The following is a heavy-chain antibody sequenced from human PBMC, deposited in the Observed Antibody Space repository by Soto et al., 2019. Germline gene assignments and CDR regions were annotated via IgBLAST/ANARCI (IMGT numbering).Heavy chain of an antibody. CDR1: GYPLTNFY. CDR2: INPSGGST. Sequence: XSVKVSCKSSGYPLTNFYIHWVRQAPGQGLEWMGIINPSGGSTSYAQEFQDRVIMTRDTSSSTVYMELSSLTSKDTAMYFCARAFCRGDCFDNTVYYLYGMDLWGQGTTVTVSS. D-gene: IGHD2-21*02. V-gene: IGHV1-46*01. CDR3: ARAFCRGDCFDNTVYYLYGMDL. J-gene: IGHJ6*02.